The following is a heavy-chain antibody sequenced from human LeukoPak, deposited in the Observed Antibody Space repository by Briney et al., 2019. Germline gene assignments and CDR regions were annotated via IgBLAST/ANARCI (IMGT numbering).Heavy chain of an antibody. Sequence: SETLSLTCTVSGGSISSYYWSWIRQPPGKGLEWIGYIYYSGSTNYNPSLKSRVTISVDTSKNQFSLKLSSVTAADTAVYYCARGGALGYCATGSCYYDCWGQGTLVTVSS. V-gene: IGHV4-59*08. J-gene: IGHJ4*02. CDR3: ARGGALGYCATGSCYYDC. D-gene: IGHD2-8*01. CDR1: GGSISSYY. CDR2: IYYSGST.